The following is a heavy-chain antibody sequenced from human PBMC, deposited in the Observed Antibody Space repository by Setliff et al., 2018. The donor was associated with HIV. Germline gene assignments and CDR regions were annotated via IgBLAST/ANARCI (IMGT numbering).Heavy chain of an antibody. CDR1: GYSISSGYY. CDR2: IHHSGST. D-gene: IGHD2-15*01. J-gene: IGHJ4*02. Sequence: SETLSLTCAVSGYSISSGYYWGWIRQPPGKGLEWIGSIHHSGSTYYNPSLKSRVIISVDTSKNEVSLKVSSVTAADTAVYYCARVDRCSGGSCYFIDYWGQGTLVTVSS. V-gene: IGHV4-38-2*01. CDR3: ARVDRCSGGSCYFIDY.